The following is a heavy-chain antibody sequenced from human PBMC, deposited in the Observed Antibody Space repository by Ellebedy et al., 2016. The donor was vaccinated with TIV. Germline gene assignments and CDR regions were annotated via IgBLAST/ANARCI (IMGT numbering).Heavy chain of an antibody. CDR1: GYTLTSYY. Sequence: AASVKVSCKASGYTLTSYYIHWVRQAHGRGLEWLGWINPNSGGTKYAQKFQGWVTMTRDTSISTAYMELSRLRSDDTAVYYCARDGGSYSDFDYWGQGTLVTVSS. CDR3: ARDGGSYSDFDY. J-gene: IGHJ4*02. CDR2: INPNSGGT. D-gene: IGHD1-26*01. V-gene: IGHV1-2*04.